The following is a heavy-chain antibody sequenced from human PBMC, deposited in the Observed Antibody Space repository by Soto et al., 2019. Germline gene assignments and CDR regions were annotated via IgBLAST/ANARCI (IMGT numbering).Heavy chain of an antibody. J-gene: IGHJ3*02. Sequence: LRLSCAASGFTFSSYAMHWVRQAPGKGLEWVAVISYDGSNKYYADSVKGRFTISRDNSKNTLYLQMNSLRAEDTAVYYCARDEDILTGCDAFDIWGQGTMVTVSS. CDR1: GFTFSSYA. D-gene: IGHD3-9*01. CDR3: ARDEDILTGCDAFDI. CDR2: ISYDGSNK. V-gene: IGHV3-30-3*01.